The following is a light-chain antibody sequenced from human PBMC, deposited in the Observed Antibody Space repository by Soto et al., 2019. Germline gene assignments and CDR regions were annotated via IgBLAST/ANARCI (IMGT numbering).Light chain of an antibody. V-gene: IGLV1-40*01. CDR3: QSYDSSLSGSV. CDR2: GNS. J-gene: IGLJ2*01. CDR1: SSNIGARYD. Sequence: QSVLTQPPSVSGAPGQRVTISRTGSSSNIGARYDVHWYQQLPGTAPKLLIYGNSNRPSGVPDRFSGSKSGTSASLAITGLQAEDEADYYCQSYDSSLSGSVFGGGTKLTVL.